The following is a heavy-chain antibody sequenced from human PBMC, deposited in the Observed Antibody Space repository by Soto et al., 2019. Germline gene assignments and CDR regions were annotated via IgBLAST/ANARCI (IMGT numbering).Heavy chain of an antibody. CDR2: ISYDGSNK. CDR1: GFTFSSYA. D-gene: IGHD3-3*01. V-gene: IGHV3-30-3*01. J-gene: IGHJ4*02. CDR3: AREIAIFGIRSSNY. Sequence: GGSLRLSCAASGFTFSSYAMHWVRQAPGKGLEWVAVISYDGSNKYYADSVKGRFTISRDNSKNTLYLQMNSLRAEDTAVYYCAREIAIFGIRSSNYWGQGTLVTVSS.